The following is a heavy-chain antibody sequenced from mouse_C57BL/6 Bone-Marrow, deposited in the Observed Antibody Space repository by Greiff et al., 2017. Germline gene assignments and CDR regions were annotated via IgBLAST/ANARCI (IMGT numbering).Heavy chain of an antibody. CDR2: IDPENGDT. J-gene: IGHJ4*01. V-gene: IGHV14-4*01. Sequence: VQLKQSGAELVRPGASVKLSCTASGFNIKDDYMHWVKQRPEQGLEWIGWIDPENGDTEYASKFQGKVTITADTSSNTAYRQLSSLTSEDTAVYYCTTYGSSYGYAMDYWGQGTSVTVSS. CDR1: GFNIKDDY. CDR3: TTYGSSYGYAMDY. D-gene: IGHD1-1*01.